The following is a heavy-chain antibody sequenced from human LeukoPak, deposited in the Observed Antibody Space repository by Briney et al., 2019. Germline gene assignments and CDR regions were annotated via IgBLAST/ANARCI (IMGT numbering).Heavy chain of an antibody. CDR3: AKWLSNGGVSLVATIAPFDY. Sequence: GGSLRLSCAASGFTFSSYGMHWVRKAPGKGLEWVAVISYDGSNKYYADSVKGRFTISRDNSKNTLYLQMNSLRAEDTAVYYCAKWLSNGGVSLVATIAPFDYWGQGTLVTVSS. V-gene: IGHV3-30*18. J-gene: IGHJ4*02. D-gene: IGHD5-12*01. CDR1: GFTFSSYG. CDR2: ISYDGSNK.